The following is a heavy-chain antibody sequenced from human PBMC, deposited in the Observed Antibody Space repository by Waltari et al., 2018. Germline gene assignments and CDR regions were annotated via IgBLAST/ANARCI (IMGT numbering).Heavy chain of an antibody. V-gene: IGHV3-48*01. CDR2: ISSSSRTI. J-gene: IGHJ3*02. Sequence: EVQLVESGGGLVQPGGSLRLSCAASGFTFSSYSMNWVRQAPGKGLELVSYISSSSRTIYYADSVKGRFTITRDNAKNSLDRQMNSLRAEDTAVYYCARASVRYVDSASADGDAFDIWGQGTMVTVSS. CDR3: ARASVRYVDSASADGDAFDI. D-gene: IGHD3-9*01. CDR1: GFTFSSYS.